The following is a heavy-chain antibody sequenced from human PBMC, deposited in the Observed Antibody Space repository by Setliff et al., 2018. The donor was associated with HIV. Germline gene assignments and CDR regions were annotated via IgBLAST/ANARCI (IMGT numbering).Heavy chain of an antibody. CDR2: IFHTGST. J-gene: IGHJ4*02. Sequence: TETLSLTCTVSGGSISGSKWWHWVRQPPGKGLEWIGEIFHTGSTNYNPSLKSRVTISVDKSNNQFSLKLNSVTAADTAVYYCARELLRSWDGSENSYKPYYFDYWGQGTLVTVSS. CDR3: ARELLRSWDGSENSYKPYYFDY. D-gene: IGHD3-10*01. V-gene: IGHV4-4*02. CDR1: GGSISGSKW.